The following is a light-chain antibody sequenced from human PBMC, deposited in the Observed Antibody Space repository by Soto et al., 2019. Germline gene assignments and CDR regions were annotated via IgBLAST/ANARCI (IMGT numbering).Light chain of an antibody. J-gene: IGKJ4*01. CDR3: LQRSNWLT. V-gene: IGKV3-11*01. CDR2: GAS. CDR1: QSVSRY. Sequence: ISLTLAPATLSLSPGERGTLSCRASQSVSRYLARYQQKPGQAPRLRIYGASNRATAIPARFSGIGSGTDFTLSISSLKPEDSAVYYCLQRSNWLTVGGGTKVDIK.